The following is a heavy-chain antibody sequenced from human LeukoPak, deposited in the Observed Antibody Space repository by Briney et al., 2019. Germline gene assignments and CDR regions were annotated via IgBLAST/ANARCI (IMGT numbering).Heavy chain of an antibody. CDR3: EKRNYDFWSGYYRRAENHFDY. CDR2: ISGSGGST. V-gene: IGHV3-23*01. Sequence: GGSLRLSCAASGFTFSSYAMSWVRQAPGKGLEWVPAISGSGGSTYYADSVKGRLTISRENSKTTLYLQMNSLRAEDTAIYYCEKRNYDFWSGYYRRAENHFDYWGQGTLVTVSS. CDR1: GFTFSSYA. D-gene: IGHD3-3*01. J-gene: IGHJ4*02.